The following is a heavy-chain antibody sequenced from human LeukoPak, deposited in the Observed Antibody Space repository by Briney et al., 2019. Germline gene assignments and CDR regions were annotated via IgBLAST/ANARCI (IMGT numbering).Heavy chain of an antibody. J-gene: IGHJ4*02. CDR3: ARDYALGSSASGGPMAN. V-gene: IGHV3-48*02. Sequence: PGGSLRLSCAASGFTFSSYAMSWVRRAPGKGLEWVSFIASDNTIYYADSVKGRFTISRDNAKNSLYLQMNSLRDDDTAVYYCARDYALGSSASGGPMANWGQGTLVTVSS. CDR2: IASDNTI. CDR1: GFTFSSYA. D-gene: IGHD1-26*01.